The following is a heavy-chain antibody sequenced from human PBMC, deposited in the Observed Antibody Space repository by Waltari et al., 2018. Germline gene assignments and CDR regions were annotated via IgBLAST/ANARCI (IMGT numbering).Heavy chain of an antibody. D-gene: IGHD6-13*01. V-gene: IGHV4-4*09. CDR1: GGSISSYY. J-gene: IGHJ6*03. Sequence: QVQLQESGPGLVKPSETLSLTCTVSGGSISSYYWSWIRQPPGKGLEWIGYIYTSGSTIYNPSLKSRVTISVDTSKNQFSLKLSSVTAADTAVYYCARVDSSSWYRGGYYYYYMDVWGKGTTVTVSS. CDR2: IYTSGST. CDR3: ARVDSSSWYRGGYYYYYMDV.